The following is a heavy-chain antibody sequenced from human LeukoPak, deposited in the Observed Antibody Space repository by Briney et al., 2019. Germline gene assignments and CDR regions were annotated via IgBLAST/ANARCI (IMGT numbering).Heavy chain of an antibody. CDR1: GGSFSGYY. CDR2: IYTSGST. J-gene: IGHJ6*03. D-gene: IGHD2-21*02. CDR3: ARDRCGGDCYLYYYYMGV. Sequence: NPSETLSLTCAVYGGSFSGYYWSWIRQPAGKGLEWIGRIYTSGSTNYNPSLKSRVTISVDTSKNQFSLKLSSVTAADTAVYYCARDRCGGDCYLYYYYMGVWGKGTTVTISS. V-gene: IGHV4-4*07.